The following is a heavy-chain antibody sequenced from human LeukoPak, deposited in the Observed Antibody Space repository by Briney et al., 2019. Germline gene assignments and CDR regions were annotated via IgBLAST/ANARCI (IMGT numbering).Heavy chain of an antibody. Sequence: SETLSLTCTISGGSISSSSYYWGWIRQPPGKGLEWIGNIFYSGSTYYSPSLRSRVTISLDTSRNQFSLKLSSVTAADTAVYYCARARSSLIVVIYDYWGQGTLVTVSS. J-gene: IGHJ4*02. CDR1: GGSISSSSYY. CDR3: ARARSSLIVVIYDY. CDR2: IFYSGST. D-gene: IGHD3-22*01. V-gene: IGHV4-39*07.